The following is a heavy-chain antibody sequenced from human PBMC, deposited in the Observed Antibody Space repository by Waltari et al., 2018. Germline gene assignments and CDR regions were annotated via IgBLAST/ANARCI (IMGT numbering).Heavy chain of an antibody. Sequence: EVQLVQSGAEVKKPGESLKISCKGSGYSFTSYWIGWVRQMPGKGLAWMGIIYPGDSDTRYSPSFQGKVNISADKSISNAYLEWSSLKASDTAMYYCARRSSWLGNWFDPWGQGTLVTVSS. J-gene: IGHJ5*02. CDR1: GYSFTSYW. CDR2: IYPGDSDT. V-gene: IGHV5-51*03. D-gene: IGHD6-13*01. CDR3: ARRSSWLGNWFDP.